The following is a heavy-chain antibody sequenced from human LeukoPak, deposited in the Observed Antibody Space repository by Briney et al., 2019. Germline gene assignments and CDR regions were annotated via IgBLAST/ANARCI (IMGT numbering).Heavy chain of an antibody. Sequence: SETLSLTCTVSGGSISSYYWSWIRQPPGKGLEWIGYIYYSGSTNYNPSLKSRVTISVDTSKNQFSLQLNSVTPEDTAVYYCARDRGAIEFDYWGQGTLVTVSS. D-gene: IGHD3-22*01. V-gene: IGHV4-59*12. J-gene: IGHJ4*02. CDR3: ARDRGAIEFDY. CDR2: IYYSGST. CDR1: GGSISSYY.